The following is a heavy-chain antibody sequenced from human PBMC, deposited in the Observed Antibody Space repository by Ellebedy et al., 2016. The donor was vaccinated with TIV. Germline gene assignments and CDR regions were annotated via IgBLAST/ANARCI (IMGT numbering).Heavy chain of an antibody. V-gene: IGHV1-2*02. J-gene: IGHJ5*02. CDR1: GYTFTGYY. CDR2: INPNSGDT. CDR3: ARDLFDPRGVITYNWFDP. D-gene: IGHD3-10*01. Sequence: AASVKVSCKASGYTFTGYYIHWVRQAPGQGLEWVGWINPNSGDTNYAQKFQGRVTMTRDTSTSTVYMELSSLRSEDTAVYYCARDLFDPRGVITYNWFDPWGRGTLVTVSS.